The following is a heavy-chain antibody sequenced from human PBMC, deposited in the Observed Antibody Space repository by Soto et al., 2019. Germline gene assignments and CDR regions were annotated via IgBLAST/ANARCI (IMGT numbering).Heavy chain of an antibody. Sequence: GGSLRLSCAASGFTFSSYWMSWVRQAPGKGLEWVANIKQDGSEKYYVDSVKGRFTISRDNAKNSLYLQMNSLRAEDTAVYYCARGGGYSYGYGAFDIWGQGTMVTVSS. CDR1: GFTFSSYW. J-gene: IGHJ3*02. CDR3: ARGGGYSYGYGAFDI. CDR2: IKQDGSEK. V-gene: IGHV3-7*03. D-gene: IGHD5-18*01.